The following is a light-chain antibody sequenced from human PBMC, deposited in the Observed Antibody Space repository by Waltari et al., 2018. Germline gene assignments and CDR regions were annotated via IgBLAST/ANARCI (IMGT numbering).Light chain of an antibody. Sequence: DIQLTQSPSFLSASIGDRVTITCRASQGINTYLAWYQQKPGESPKLLIYGTYTLQSGVPSRFSGAGSGTEFTLTITGLQPEDFATYYCQHVASHPQTFGHGTRLEIK. J-gene: IGKJ5*01. CDR1: QGINTY. V-gene: IGKV1-9*01. CDR2: GTY. CDR3: QHVASHPQT.